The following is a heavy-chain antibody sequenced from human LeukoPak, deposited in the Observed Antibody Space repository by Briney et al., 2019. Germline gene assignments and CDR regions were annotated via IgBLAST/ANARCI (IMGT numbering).Heavy chain of an antibody. D-gene: IGHD6-13*01. J-gene: IGHJ4*02. CDR1: TLTFSSYS. CDR2: ISSSSSYI. V-gene: IGHV3-21*01. Sequence: GGSLTLSCAASTLTFSSYSMNWVRQAPGKGRECVSSISSSSSYIYYADSVKGRFTISRDNAKNSLYLQMNSLRDEDTVVYYCARALAAAADYWGQGTLVTVSS. CDR3: ARALAAAADY.